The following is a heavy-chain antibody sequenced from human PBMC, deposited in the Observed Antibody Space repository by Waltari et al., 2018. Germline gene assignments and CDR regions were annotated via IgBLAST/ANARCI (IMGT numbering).Heavy chain of an antibody. D-gene: IGHD6-13*01. CDR1: GGTFSSYP. CDR3: ASAPWEGYSSSWFDY. Sequence: QVQLVQSGAEGKKPGSSVKVSCKASGGTFSSYPISWVRQAPGQGLEWMGGIIPILGIANYAQKFQGRVTITADESTSTAYMELSSLRSEDTAVYYCASAPWEGYSSSWFDYWGQGTLVTVSS. CDR2: IIPILGIA. J-gene: IGHJ4*02. V-gene: IGHV1-69*04.